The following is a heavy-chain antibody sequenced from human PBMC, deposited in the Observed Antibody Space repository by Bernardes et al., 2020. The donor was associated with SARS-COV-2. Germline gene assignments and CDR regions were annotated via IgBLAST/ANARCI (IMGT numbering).Heavy chain of an antibody. V-gene: IGHV3-30*18. Sequence: GGSLRLSCAASGFTFSSYGMHWVRQAPGKGLEWVAVISYDGSNKYYADSVKGRFTISRDNSKNTLYLQMNSLRAEDTAVYYCAKDRAAMVTFPSYGMDVWGQGTTVTVSS. CDR2: ISYDGSNK. CDR1: GFTFSSYG. CDR3: AKDRAAMVTFPSYGMDV. D-gene: IGHD5-18*01. J-gene: IGHJ6*02.